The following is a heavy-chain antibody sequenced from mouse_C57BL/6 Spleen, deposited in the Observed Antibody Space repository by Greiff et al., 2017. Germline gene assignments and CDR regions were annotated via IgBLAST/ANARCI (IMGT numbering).Heavy chain of an antibody. CDR2: IRNKANGYTT. CDR3: ARYSYGSSYDWYFDV. Sequence: EVKVVESGGGLVQPGGSLSLSCAASGFTFTDYYMSWVRQPPGKALEWLGFIRNKANGYTTEYSASVKGRFTISRDNSQSILYLQMNALGAEDSATYYCARYSYGSSYDWYFDVWGTGTTVTVSS. V-gene: IGHV7-3*01. CDR1: GFTFTDYY. D-gene: IGHD1-1*01. J-gene: IGHJ1*03.